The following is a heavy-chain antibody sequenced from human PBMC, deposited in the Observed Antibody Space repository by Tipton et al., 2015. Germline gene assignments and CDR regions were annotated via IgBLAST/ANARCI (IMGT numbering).Heavy chain of an antibody. CDR2: ISGSGGST. V-gene: IGHV3-23*01. J-gene: IGHJ4*02. D-gene: IGHD3-3*01. CDR3: ARDINKDFWSGCLDS. Sequence: SLRLSCAASGFTFGSYAMTWVRQAPGKGLEWVSSISGSGGSTYYVDSVKGRFTISRDQSKSTVFLQLNSLRAGDTAEYYCARDINKDFWSGCLDSWGQGTLVTVSS. CDR1: GFTFGSYA.